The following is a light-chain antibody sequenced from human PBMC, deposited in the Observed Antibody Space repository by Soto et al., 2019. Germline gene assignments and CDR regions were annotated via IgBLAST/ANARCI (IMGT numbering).Light chain of an antibody. V-gene: IGLV2-8*01. CDR1: SSDVGGYNY. CDR3: SSYAGSNNFGV. J-gene: IGLJ1*01. CDR2: EVS. Sequence: QSVLTQPPSASVSPGQSVTSSCTGTSSDVGGYNYVSWYQQHPGKAPKLMIYEVSKRPSGVPDRFSGSKSGNTASLTVSGLQAEDEADYYCSSYAGSNNFGVFGTGTKVTVL.